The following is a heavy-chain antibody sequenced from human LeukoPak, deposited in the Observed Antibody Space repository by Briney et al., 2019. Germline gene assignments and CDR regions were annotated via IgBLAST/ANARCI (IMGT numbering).Heavy chain of an antibody. CDR1: GGSISSYY. Sequence: SETLPLTCTVSGGSISSYYWSWIRQPAGKGLEWIGRIYTSGSTNYNPSLKSRVTMSVDTSKNQFSLKLSSVTAADTAVYYCARNPYPEGSGWVRNYYYGMDVWGQGTTVTVSS. V-gene: IGHV4-4*07. D-gene: IGHD6-19*01. CDR2: IYTSGST. J-gene: IGHJ6*02. CDR3: ARNPYPEGSGWVRNYYYGMDV.